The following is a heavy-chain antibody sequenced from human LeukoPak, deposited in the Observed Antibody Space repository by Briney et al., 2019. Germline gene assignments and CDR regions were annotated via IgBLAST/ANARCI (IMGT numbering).Heavy chain of an antibody. CDR1: GGSISSYY. Sequence: PSETLSLTCTVSGGSISSYYWSWIRQPPGKGLEWIGYIYYSGSTNYNPSLKSRVTISVDTSKNQFSLKLSSVTAADTAVYYCARGLYSSSWSFDYWGQGTLVTVSS. V-gene: IGHV4-59*12. CDR2: IYYSGST. CDR3: ARGLYSSSWSFDY. J-gene: IGHJ4*02. D-gene: IGHD6-13*01.